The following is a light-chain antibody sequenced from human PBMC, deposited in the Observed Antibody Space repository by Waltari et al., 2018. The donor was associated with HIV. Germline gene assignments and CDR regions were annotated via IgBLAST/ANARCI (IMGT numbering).Light chain of an antibody. CDR1: TSDVGGYNY. CDR2: EVS. J-gene: IGLJ1*01. Sequence: QSALPHPASVSGSPGQSITISCTGTTSDVGGYNYVSWYQQHPDRAPKLMIYEVSNRPSGVSNRFSGSKSGNTASLTISGLQAEDEADYYCTSYTSSSPCVFGTGTKVTVL. CDR3: TSYTSSSPCV. V-gene: IGLV2-14*01.